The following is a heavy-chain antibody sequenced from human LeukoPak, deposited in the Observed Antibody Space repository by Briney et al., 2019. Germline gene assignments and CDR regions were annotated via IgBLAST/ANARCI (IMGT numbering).Heavy chain of an antibody. CDR3: ARTYYYDSSYFDY. CDR2: INWNGGST. V-gene: IGHV3-20*01. Sequence: GGSLRLSCAASGFTFDDYGMSWVRQAPGEGLEWVSGINWNGGSTGYAVSVKGRFTISRDNAKNSLYLQMNSLRAEDTALYHCARTYYYDSSYFDYWGQGTLVTVSS. CDR1: GFTFDDYG. J-gene: IGHJ4*02. D-gene: IGHD3-22*01.